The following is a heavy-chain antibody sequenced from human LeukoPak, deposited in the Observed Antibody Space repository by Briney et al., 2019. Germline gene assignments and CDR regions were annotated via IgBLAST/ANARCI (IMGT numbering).Heavy chain of an antibody. D-gene: IGHD2-2*02. CDR2: INPNSGGT. CDR3: ARSICSSTSCYNHYYYMDV. Sequence: ASVKVSCKASGYTFTGYYMHWVRQAPGQGLEWIGWINPNSGGTNYAQKFQGRVTMTRDTSISTAYMELSRLRSDDTAVYYCARSICSSTSCYNHYYYMDVWGKGTTVTVSS. J-gene: IGHJ6*03. V-gene: IGHV1-2*02. CDR1: GYTFTGYY.